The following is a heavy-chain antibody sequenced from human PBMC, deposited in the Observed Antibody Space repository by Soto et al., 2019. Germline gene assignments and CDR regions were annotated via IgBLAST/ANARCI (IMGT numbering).Heavy chain of an antibody. CDR3: ARGRDEYKLGNV. Sequence: QVQLQQWGAGLLKPSETLSLTGAVSGGSLRDYYWPWIRQSPGKGLEWIGEIHPSGSTYYNPSLRSRVTISVDTSKNQFSLKLTSLTAADTAIYYCARGRDEYKLGNVWGHGTTVTVSS. V-gene: IGHV4-34*01. J-gene: IGHJ6*02. CDR1: GGSLRDYY. D-gene: IGHD1-1*01. CDR2: IHPSGST.